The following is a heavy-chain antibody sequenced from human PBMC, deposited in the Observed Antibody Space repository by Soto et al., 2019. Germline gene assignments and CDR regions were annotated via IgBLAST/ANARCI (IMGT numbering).Heavy chain of an antibody. CDR3: ARYDYNGYYFDY. Sequence: GASVKVSCKASGYTFSTYYMHWVRQAPGQGYEWMGIIIPSGGSTTYAQKFQGRVTMTRDTSTTTVYMELSSLKSEDTAVYYCARYDYNGYYFDYWGQGTLVTVS. CDR1: GYTFSTYY. CDR2: IIPSGGST. J-gene: IGHJ4*02. V-gene: IGHV1-46*01. D-gene: IGHD4-4*01.